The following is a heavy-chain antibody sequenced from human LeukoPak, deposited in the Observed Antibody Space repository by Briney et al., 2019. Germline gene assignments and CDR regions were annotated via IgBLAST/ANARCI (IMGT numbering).Heavy chain of an antibody. V-gene: IGHV3-21*01. J-gene: IGHJ4*02. CDR2: IGSSGTYI. D-gene: IGHD4-17*01. CDR3: LPTAEKIDS. CDR1: GFTFSSYS. Sequence: GRSLRLSCAASGFTFSSYSMNWVRQAPGKGLEWVSAIGSSGTYIYYADSVKGRFIISRDNAKNSLSLQMNSLRAEDTAVYYCLPTAEKIDSWGQGTLVTVSS.